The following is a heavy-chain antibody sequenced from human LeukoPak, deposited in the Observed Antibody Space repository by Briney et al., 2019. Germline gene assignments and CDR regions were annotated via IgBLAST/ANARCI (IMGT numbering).Heavy chain of an antibody. CDR3: ARNAYCGGDCFTPPHY. V-gene: IGHV4-31*03. CDR2: IYCSGST. Sequence: PSETLSLTCTVSGGSISSGGYYWSWIRQHPCKGLEWIGYIYCSGSTYYNPSLKSRVTISVDTSKNQFSLKLSSVTAADTAVYYCARNAYCGGDCFTPPHYWGQGTLVTVSS. J-gene: IGHJ4*02. CDR1: GGSISSGGYY. D-gene: IGHD2-21*02.